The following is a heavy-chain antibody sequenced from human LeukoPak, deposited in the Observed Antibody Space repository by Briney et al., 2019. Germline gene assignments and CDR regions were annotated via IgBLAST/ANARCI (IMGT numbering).Heavy chain of an antibody. CDR3: AKSLGGVIVTSFDY. CDR2: ISGSGGST. V-gene: IGHV3-23*01. CDR1: GLTFNSYA. Sequence: GGSLRLSCTASGLTFNSYAMSWVRQAPGKGLEWVSGISGSGGSTYYADSVKGRFTISRANSRNTLFLQMNSLRAEDTAVYYCAKSLGGVIVTSFDYWGQGTLVTVSS. D-gene: IGHD3-16*02. J-gene: IGHJ4*02.